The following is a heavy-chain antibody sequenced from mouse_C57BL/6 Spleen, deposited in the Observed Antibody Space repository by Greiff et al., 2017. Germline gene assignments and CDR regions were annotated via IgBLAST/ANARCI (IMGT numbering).Heavy chain of an antibody. CDR3: ARSDYGSSPVDFDV. CDR2: INPNTGGT. Sequence: EVQLQQSGPELVKPGASVKISCKASGYTFTDYYMNWVKQSHGKSLEWIGDINPNTGGTSYNQKFKGKATLTVDKSSSTAYMELRSLTSEDSAVYYCARSDYGSSPVDFDVWGTGTTVTVSS. J-gene: IGHJ1*03. D-gene: IGHD1-1*01. V-gene: IGHV1-26*01. CDR1: GYTFTDYY.